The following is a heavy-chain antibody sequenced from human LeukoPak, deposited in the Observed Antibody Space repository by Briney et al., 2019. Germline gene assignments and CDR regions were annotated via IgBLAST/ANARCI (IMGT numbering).Heavy chain of an antibody. CDR2: ISSSSSYI. CDR3: AGAYSAYDPFDY. D-gene: IGHD5-12*01. V-gene: IGHV3-21*01. Sequence: GGSLRLSCAASGFTFSSYSMNWVRQAPGKGLEWVSSISSSSSYIYCADSVKGRFTISRDNAKNSLYLQMNSLRAEDTAIYFCAGAYSAYDPFDYWGQGILVTVSS. J-gene: IGHJ4*02. CDR1: GFTFSSYS.